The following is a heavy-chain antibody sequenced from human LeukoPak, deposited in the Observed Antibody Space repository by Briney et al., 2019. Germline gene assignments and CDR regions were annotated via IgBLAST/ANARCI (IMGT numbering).Heavy chain of an antibody. Sequence: GGSLRLSCAASGFILSSYTMNWVRQAPGKGLDWVSSITSTSGYRYYADSVKGRFTISRDNAKKSLYLQMNSLRAEDTAVYYCARAGDYDYWGQGTLVTVSS. CDR2: ITSTSGYR. J-gene: IGHJ4*02. CDR3: ARAGDYDY. CDR1: GFILSSYT. V-gene: IGHV3-21*01. D-gene: IGHD4-17*01.